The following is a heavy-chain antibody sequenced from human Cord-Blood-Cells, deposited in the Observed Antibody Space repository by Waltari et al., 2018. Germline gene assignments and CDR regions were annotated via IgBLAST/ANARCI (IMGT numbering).Heavy chain of an antibody. V-gene: IGHV1-8*01. CDR1: GYTFTSYD. CDR2: MNPNSGNT. D-gene: IGHD3-16*01. CDR3: ARAPLGGGNFDY. Sequence: QVQLVQYGAEVKQTGASVTVSYKASGYTFTSYDINWVRQATGQGLEWMGWMNPNSGNTGYAQKFQGRVTMTRNTSISTAYMELSSLRSEDTAVYYCARAPLGGGNFDYWGQGTLVTVSS. J-gene: IGHJ4*02.